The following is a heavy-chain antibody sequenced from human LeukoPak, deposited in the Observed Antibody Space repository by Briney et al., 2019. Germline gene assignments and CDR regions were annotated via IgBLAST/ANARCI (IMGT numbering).Heavy chain of an antibody. J-gene: IGHJ4*02. D-gene: IGHD2-2*02. V-gene: IGHV4-30-2*01. Sequence: PSETLSLTCTVSGGSISSGGYYWSWIRQPPGKGLEWIGYIYHSGSTYYNPSLKSRVTISVDRSKNQFSLKLSSVTAADTAVYYCARDRSSTSCYTMPGDYWGQETLVTVSS. CDR1: GGSISSGGYY. CDR3: ARDRSSTSCYTMPGDY. CDR2: IYHSGST.